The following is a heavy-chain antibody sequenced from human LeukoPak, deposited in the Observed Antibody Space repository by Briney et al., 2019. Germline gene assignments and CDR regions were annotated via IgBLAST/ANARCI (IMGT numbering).Heavy chain of an antibody. D-gene: IGHD3-22*01. CDR3: ASARESCIGSTCYEYFHH. V-gene: IGHV3-53*01. J-gene: IGHJ1*01. CDR1: GFTVTTKT. CDR2: FYSPGST. Sequence: GGSLRLSCAASGFTVTTKTMAWLRQAPGRGLEWVSVFYSPGSTYYADSVHGRFTISRDTSLNTLFLQMNSLRVEDTAVYYCASARESCIGSTCYEYFHHWGQGTPLRVSS.